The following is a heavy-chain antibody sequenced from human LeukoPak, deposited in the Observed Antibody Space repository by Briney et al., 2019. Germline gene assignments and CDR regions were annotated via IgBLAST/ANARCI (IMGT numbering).Heavy chain of an antibody. J-gene: IGHJ4*02. Sequence: PGVAVRLSCTASGFTFSSYAMSWVRQAPGKGLEWVSAISPIGCEAFYADSVRGRFTISRDNSKNTLYLQMNSLRAEDTAVYYCAKADSGSHYDDYWGQGTLVT. D-gene: IGHD1-26*01. V-gene: IGHV3-23*01. CDR2: ISPIGCEA. CDR3: AKADSGSHYDDY. CDR1: GFTFSSYA.